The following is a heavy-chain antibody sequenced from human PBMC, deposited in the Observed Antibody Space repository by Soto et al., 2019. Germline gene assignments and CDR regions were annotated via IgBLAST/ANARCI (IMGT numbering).Heavy chain of an antibody. CDR1: GFTFSSYA. CDR2: ISGSGGST. J-gene: IGHJ6*02. Sequence: LRLSCAASGFTFSSYAMSWVRQAPGKGLEWVSAISGSGGSTYYADSVKGRFTISRDNSKNTLYLQMTSLRAEDTAVYYCAKKGGVVPSDYYYGMDVWGQGTTVTVSS. V-gene: IGHV3-23*01. CDR3: AKKGGVVPSDYYYGMDV. D-gene: IGHD2-2*01.